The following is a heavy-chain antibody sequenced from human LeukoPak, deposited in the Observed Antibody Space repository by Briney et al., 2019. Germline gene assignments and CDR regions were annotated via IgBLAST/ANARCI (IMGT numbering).Heavy chain of an antibody. D-gene: IGHD5-18*01. J-gene: IGHJ6*03. V-gene: IGHV1-69*06. CDR2: IIPIFGTA. CDR1: GGTFSSYA. CDR3: ARGVGRSDGYPSYYYYVDV. Sequence: SVKVSCKASGGTFSSYAISWVRQAPGQGLEWMGGIIPIFGTANYAQKFQGRVTITADKSTSTAYMELSSLRSEDTAVYYCARGVGRSDGYPSYYYYVDVWGKGTTVTVSS.